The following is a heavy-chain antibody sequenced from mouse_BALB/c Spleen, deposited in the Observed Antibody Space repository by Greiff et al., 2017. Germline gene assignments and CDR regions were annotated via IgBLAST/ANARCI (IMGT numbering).Heavy chain of an antibody. D-gene: IGHD2-3*01. J-gene: IGHJ4*01. CDR1: GYTFTDYW. CDR2: IDTSDSYT. V-gene: IGHV1-69*01. CDR3: ARGDGYYDYYAMDY. Sequence: VQLQQPGAELVMPGASVKMSCKASGYTFTDYWMHLVKQRPGQGLEWIGAIDTSDSYTSYNQKFKGKATLTVDESSSTAYMQLSSLTSEDSAVYYCARGDGYYDYYAMDYWGQGTSVTVSS.